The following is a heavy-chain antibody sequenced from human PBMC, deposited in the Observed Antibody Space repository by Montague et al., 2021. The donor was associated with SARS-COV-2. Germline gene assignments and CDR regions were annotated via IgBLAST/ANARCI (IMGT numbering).Heavy chain of an antibody. D-gene: IGHD3-3*01. Sequence: SETLSLTCTVSGGSISSYYWSWIRQPPGKGLEWIGYISYSGSTNYNPSLKSRVTISVDTSKNQFSLKLTSVTAADTAVYYCARHFPETIFWVGIHPGGMDVWGQGTMVTVSS. CDR1: GGSISSYY. J-gene: IGHJ6*02. V-gene: IGHV4-59*08. CDR3: ARHFPETIFWVGIHPGGMDV. CDR2: ISYSGST.